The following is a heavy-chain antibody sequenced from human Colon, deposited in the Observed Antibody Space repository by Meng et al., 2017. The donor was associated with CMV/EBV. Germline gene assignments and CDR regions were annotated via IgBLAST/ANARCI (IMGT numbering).Heavy chain of an antibody. J-gene: IGHJ6*02. CDR1: GGSFSGYH. D-gene: IGHD2-15*01. V-gene: IGHV4-34*01. CDR2: ITLRGDT. Sequence: GSLRLSCALYGGSFSGYHWTWIRQVPGKGLEYVGVITLRGDTYFNPSLKSRATISVDKSKNQLFLRLTSVTAADTAVYYCARAPVIYCSGGSCYAYYYYGMDVWGQGTTVTVSS. CDR3: ARAPVIYCSGGSCYAYYYYGMDV.